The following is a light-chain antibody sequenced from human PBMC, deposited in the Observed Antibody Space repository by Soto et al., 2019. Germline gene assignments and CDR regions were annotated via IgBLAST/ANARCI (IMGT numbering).Light chain of an antibody. J-gene: IGKJ4*01. CDR1: QSFSSN. CDR2: GAS. V-gene: IGKV3-15*01. CDR3: QQYNNWSPLT. Sequence: EIVMTQSPATLSVSPGERATLSCSASQSFSSNLAWYQQKPGQAPRLLIYGASTRTTGIPARFSGSGSGTEFTLTIGSLQSEDFAVYYCQQYNNWSPLTFGGGTKVEIK.